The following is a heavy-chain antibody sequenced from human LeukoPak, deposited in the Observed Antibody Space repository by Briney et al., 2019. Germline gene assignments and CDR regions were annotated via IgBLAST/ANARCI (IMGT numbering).Heavy chain of an antibody. CDR1: GFTFRNYG. J-gene: IGHJ4*02. CDR3: AKDVNVGGDYFDY. D-gene: IGHD3-10*01. V-gene: IGHV3-30*02. CDR2: IRYDGSIK. Sequence: GGSLRLSCAASGFTFRNYGMHWVRLAPGKGLEGVAFIRYDGSIKYYVDSVKGRFTVSRHNSKNTLYLQMNSMRAEDKAIYYCAKDVNVGGDYFDYWGQGTLVTVSS.